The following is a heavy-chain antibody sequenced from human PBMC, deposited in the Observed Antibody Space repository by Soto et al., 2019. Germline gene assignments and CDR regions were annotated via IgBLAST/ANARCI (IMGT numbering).Heavy chain of an antibody. D-gene: IGHD3-10*01. CDR2: IIPILGIA. CDR3: ARESRSIYGSGSAHNGMDV. V-gene: IGHV1-69*04. Sequence: SVKVSCKASGGAFSSYTISWVRQAPGQGLEWMGRIIPILGIANYAQKFQGRVTITADKSTSTAYMELSSLRSEDTAVYYCARESRSIYGSGSAHNGMDVWGQGTTVTVSS. CDR1: GGAFSSYT. J-gene: IGHJ6*02.